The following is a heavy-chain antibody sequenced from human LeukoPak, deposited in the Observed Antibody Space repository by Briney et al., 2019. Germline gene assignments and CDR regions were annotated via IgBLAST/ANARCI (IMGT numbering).Heavy chain of an antibody. D-gene: IGHD3-3*01. CDR2: ISHDTI. J-gene: IGHJ4*02. Sequence: GGSLRLSCAASGFSVINNAMSWVRQAPGRGPEWVSVISHDTIAYADSVRGRFTISRDGSENTLYLQMNNLAVEDTAVYYCARQAPHDRGVYFWDYWGQGTLVTVSS. V-gene: IGHV3-66*04. CDR3: ARQAPHDRGVYFWDY. CDR1: GFSVINNA.